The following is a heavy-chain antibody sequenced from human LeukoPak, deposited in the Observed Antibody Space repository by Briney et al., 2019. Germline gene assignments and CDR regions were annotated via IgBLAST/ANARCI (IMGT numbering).Heavy chain of an antibody. V-gene: IGHV1-58*02. CDR1: GFTSTSSA. CDR2: IVVGSGNT. Sequence: GASVKVSCKASGFTSTSSAMQWVRQARGQRLEWIGWIVVGSGNTNYAQKFQGRVTMTEDTSTDTAYMELSSLRSEDTAVYYCATAKYYYDSSGYYYDWFDPWGQGTLVTVSS. CDR3: ATAKYYYDSSGYYYDWFDP. J-gene: IGHJ5*02. D-gene: IGHD3-22*01.